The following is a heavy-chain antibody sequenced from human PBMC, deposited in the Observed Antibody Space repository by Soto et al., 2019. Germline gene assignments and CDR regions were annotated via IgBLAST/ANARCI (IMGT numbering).Heavy chain of an antibody. V-gene: IGHV3-23*01. J-gene: IGHJ3*02. CDR2: ISGSGGST. D-gene: IGHD3-9*01. CDR1: GFTFSSYA. CDR3: AKDRGPRGNYDILTGYDAFDI. Sequence: PGGSLRLFCAPSGFTFSSYAMSWVRQAPGKGLEWVSAISGSGGSTYYADSVKGRFTISRDNSKNTLYLQMNSLRAEDTAVYYCAKDRGPRGNYDILTGYDAFDIWGQGTMVTVSS.